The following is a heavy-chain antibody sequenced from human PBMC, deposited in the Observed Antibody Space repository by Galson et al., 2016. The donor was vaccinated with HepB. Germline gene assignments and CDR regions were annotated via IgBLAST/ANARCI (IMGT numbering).Heavy chain of an antibody. CDR2: IIPMYGTV. V-gene: IGHV1-69*13. Sequence: SVKVSCKASGGTFSRHAISWVRQAPGQGLEWVGGIIPMYGTVNYAQKFEGRVTITADESTGTAYMEVGSLTSEDTAVYYCARDRSAHGIVVVVIATEPYYYYGMDVWGQGTTVTVSS. CDR3: ARDRSAHGIVVVVIATEPYYYYGMDV. CDR1: GGTFSRHA. J-gene: IGHJ6*02. D-gene: IGHD2-15*01.